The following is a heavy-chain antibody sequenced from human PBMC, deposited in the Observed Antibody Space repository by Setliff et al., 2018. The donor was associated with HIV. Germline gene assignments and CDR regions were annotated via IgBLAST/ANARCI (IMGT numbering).Heavy chain of an antibody. V-gene: IGHV1-2*06. CDR2: INPNSGDT. CDR1: GYTFTGYY. Sequence: ASVKVSCKASGYTFTGYYIHWVRQAPGQGLEWMGRINPNSGDTNYAQKFQGRVTITRDTSINTAYMDLGRLRSDDTAVYYCARRGVGISDAFDLWGQGTMVTVSS. CDR3: ARRGVGISDAFDL. D-gene: IGHD2-8*01. J-gene: IGHJ3*01.